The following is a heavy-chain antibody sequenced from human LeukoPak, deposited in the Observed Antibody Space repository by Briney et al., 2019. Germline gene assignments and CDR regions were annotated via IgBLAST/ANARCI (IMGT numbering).Heavy chain of an antibody. CDR1: GFTFSSYS. J-gene: IGHJ4*02. D-gene: IGHD2-15*01. Sequence: GGSLRLSCAASGFTFSSYSMNWVRQAPGKGLEWVSGISGSGTSTYHADSVKGRFTISRDDSKNMLYLQMSSLRAEDTAVYYCAKDSPVATRWGQGTLVTVSS. CDR3: AKDSPVATR. CDR2: ISGSGTST. V-gene: IGHV3-23*01.